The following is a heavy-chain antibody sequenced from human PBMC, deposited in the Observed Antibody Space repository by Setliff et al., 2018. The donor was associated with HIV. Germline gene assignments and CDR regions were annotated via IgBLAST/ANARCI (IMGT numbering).Heavy chain of an antibody. Sequence: SETLSLTCAVSGHSISSGYFCGWIRQTPGKGLEWIGNIYQSGNAYYNPSFKSRVTISVDTSRNRFSLKLSSVTAADTAVYYCVTGYNSVWYSVFWGQGILVTVSS. CDR1: GHSISSGYF. J-gene: IGHJ4*02. CDR3: VTGYNSVWYSVF. V-gene: IGHV4-38-2*01. CDR2: IYQSGNA. D-gene: IGHD6-13*01.